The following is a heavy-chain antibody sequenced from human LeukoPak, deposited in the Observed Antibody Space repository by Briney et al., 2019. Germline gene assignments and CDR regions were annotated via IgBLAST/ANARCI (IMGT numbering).Heavy chain of an antibody. J-gene: IGHJ4*02. CDR1: GYTFTSYA. CDR3: ARTSDYGNYYFDY. D-gene: IGHD4-17*01. Sequence: SVKVSCKASGYTFTSYAISWVRQAPGQGLEWMGRIIPILGIANYAQKFQGRVTITADKSTSTAYMELSSLRSEDTAVYYCARTSDYGNYYFDYWGQGTLVTVSS. V-gene: IGHV1-69*04. CDR2: IIPILGIA.